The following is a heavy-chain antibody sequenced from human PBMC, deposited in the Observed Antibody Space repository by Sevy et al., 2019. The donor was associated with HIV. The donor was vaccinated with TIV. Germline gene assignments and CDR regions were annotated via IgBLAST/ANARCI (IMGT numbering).Heavy chain of an antibody. V-gene: IGHV4-4*07. Sequence: SETLSLTCTVSGGSISSYSWGWIRQPAGKGLEWLGRLQTSGSTNYNPALKSLPTMSADTSKNQFSLKLNSVTAADTAVYYCARDFGYSSTWYPHYFDYWGQGILVTVSS. D-gene: IGHD6-13*01. CDR2: LQTSGST. CDR3: ARDFGYSSTWYPHYFDY. J-gene: IGHJ4*02. CDR1: GGSISSYS.